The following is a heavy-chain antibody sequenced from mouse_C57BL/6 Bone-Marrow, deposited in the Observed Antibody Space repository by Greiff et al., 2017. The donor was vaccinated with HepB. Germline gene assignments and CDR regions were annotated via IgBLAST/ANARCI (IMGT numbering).Heavy chain of an antibody. D-gene: IGHD2-3*01. Sequence: VKLQESGPELVKPGASVKISCKASGYAFSSSWMNWVKQRPGKGLEWIGRIYPGDGDTNYNGKFKGKATLTADKSSSTAYMQLSSLTSEDSAVYFCAREDYDGYSWFAYWGQGTLVTVSA. CDR2: IYPGDGDT. CDR1: GYAFSSSW. V-gene: IGHV1-82*01. J-gene: IGHJ3*01. CDR3: AREDYDGYSWFAY.